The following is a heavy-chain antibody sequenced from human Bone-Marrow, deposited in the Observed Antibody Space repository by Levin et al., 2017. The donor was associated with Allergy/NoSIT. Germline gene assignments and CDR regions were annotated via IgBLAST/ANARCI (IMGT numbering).Heavy chain of an antibody. CDR2: INRDGSST. D-gene: IGHD4-17*01. CDR3: ARDRVTTNWYFDL. J-gene: IGHJ2*01. CDR1: GFNFSSYW. Sequence: GGSLRLSCSASGFNFSSYWMHWVRQAPGKGLVWVSRINRDGSSTSYADSVKGRFTISRDNAKNTLYLLMNSLRAEDTSVYYCARDRVTTNWYFDLWSRGTLVTVSS. V-gene: IGHV3-74*01.